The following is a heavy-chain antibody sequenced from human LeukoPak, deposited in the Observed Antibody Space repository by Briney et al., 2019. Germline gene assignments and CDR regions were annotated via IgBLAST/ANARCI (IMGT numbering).Heavy chain of an antibody. CDR1: GFTFSNAW. J-gene: IGHJ3*02. D-gene: IGHD5-24*01. V-gene: IGHV3-15*01. CDR3: AKVEMAVISNPNAFDI. CDR2: IKSKTDGGTT. Sequence: PGGSLRLSCAASGFTFSNAWMSWVRQAPGKGLEWVGRIKSKTDGGTTDYAAPVKGRFTISRDDSKNTLYLQMNSLKTEDTAVYYCAKVEMAVISNPNAFDIWGQGTMVTVSS.